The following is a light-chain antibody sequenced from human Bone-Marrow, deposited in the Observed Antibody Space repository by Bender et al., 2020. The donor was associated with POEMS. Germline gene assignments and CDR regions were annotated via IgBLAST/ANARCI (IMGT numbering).Light chain of an antibody. CDR3: TSFAGGNLRM. V-gene: IGLV2-14*02. J-gene: IGLJ3*02. Sequence: QSALTQPASVSGSPGQSITISCTGTSSDVGSYNLVSWYQQHPGKAPKLMIYEFTKRPSGVPHRFSGSKSGNTASLTVSGLQADDEADYYCTSFAGGNLRMFGGGSKLTVL. CDR1: SSDVGSYNL. CDR2: EFT.